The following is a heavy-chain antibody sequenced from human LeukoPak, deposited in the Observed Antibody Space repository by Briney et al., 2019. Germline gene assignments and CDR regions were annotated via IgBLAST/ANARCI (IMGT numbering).Heavy chain of an antibody. CDR1: GGSISSYY. J-gene: IGHJ4*02. CDR2: IYYSGST. V-gene: IGHV4-59*01. Sequence: SETLSLTCTVSGGSISSYYWSWSRQPPGKGLEWIGYIYYSGSTNYNPSLKSRVTISVDTSKNQFSLKLSSVTAADTAVYYCARGEGAVAGYDYWGQGTLVTVSS. D-gene: IGHD6-19*01. CDR3: ARGEGAVAGYDY.